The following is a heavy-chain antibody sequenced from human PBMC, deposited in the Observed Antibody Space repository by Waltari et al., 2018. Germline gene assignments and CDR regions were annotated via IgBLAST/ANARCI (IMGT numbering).Heavy chain of an antibody. V-gene: IGHV1-18*01. J-gene: IGHJ4*02. Sequence: QVQLVQSGAEVKKPGASVKVSYKASGYTFTSYGISWVRQAPGQGREWMGWISAYNGKKNYAQTFQGRVTMTTDSSTSTAYMELRSLRSDDTAVYYCAREEYSGSYYLDYWGQGTLVTVSS. CDR2: ISAYNGKK. D-gene: IGHD1-26*01. CDR3: AREEYSGSYYLDY. CDR1: GYTFTSYG.